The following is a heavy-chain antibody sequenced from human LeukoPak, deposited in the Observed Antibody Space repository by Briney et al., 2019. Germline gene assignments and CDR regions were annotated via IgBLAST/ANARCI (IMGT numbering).Heavy chain of an antibody. D-gene: IGHD6-19*01. J-gene: IGHJ1*01. CDR2: ISGSGGST. V-gene: IGHV3-23*01. CDR1: GFTFSSYA. Sequence: GALRLSCAASGFTFSSYAISWVRQAPGKGLEWVSAISGSGGSTYYADSVKGRFTISRDNSKNTLYLQMNSLRAEDTAVYYCASGIAVAGLFQHWGQGTLVTVSS. CDR3: ASGIAVAGLFQH.